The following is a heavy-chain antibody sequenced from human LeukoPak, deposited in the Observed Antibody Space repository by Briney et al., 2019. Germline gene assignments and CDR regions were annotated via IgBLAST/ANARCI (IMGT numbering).Heavy chain of an antibody. V-gene: IGHV1-24*01. Sequence: ASVKVSCKVSGYTLTELSMHWVRQAPGKGLEWMGGFDPEDGETIYAQKFQGRVTITTDESTSTAYMELSSLRSEDTAVYYCARATGYGGKYYFDYWGQGTLVTVSS. CDR2: FDPEDGET. CDR1: GYTLTELS. CDR3: ARATGYGGKYYFDY. D-gene: IGHD4-23*01. J-gene: IGHJ4*02.